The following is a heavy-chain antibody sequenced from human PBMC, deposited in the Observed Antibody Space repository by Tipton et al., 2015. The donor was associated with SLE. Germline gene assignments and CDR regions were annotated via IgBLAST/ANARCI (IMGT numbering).Heavy chain of an antibody. CDR2: ISDGSST. J-gene: IGHJ4*02. Sequence: SLRLSCAASGFTFTNSWMHWVRQAPGKGLVWVSRISDGSSTTYADSVRGRFTISRDNAKNTLYLQMNSLRAEDTAVYYCARGRSVVRSLADYWGQGTLVTVSS. D-gene: IGHD4-23*01. V-gene: IGHV3-74*03. CDR1: GFTFTNSW. CDR3: ARGRSVVRSLADY.